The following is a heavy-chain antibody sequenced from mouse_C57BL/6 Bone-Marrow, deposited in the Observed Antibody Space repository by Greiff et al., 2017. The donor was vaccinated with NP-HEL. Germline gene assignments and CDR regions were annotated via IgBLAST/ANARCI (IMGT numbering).Heavy chain of an antibody. CDR3: ARDALTGTPFAY. Sequence: EVHLVESGGGLVQSGRSLRLSCATSGFTFSDFYMEWVRQAPGKGLEWIAASRNKANDYTTEYSASVKGRFIVSRDTSQSILYLQMNALRAEDTAIYYCARDALTGTPFAYWGQGTLVTVSA. V-gene: IGHV7-1*01. D-gene: IGHD4-1*01. CDR1: GFTFSDFY. J-gene: IGHJ3*01. CDR2: SRNKANDYTT.